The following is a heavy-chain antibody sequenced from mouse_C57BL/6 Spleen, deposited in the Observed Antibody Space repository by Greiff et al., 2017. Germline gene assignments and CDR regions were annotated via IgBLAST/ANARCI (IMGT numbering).Heavy chain of an antibody. J-gene: IGHJ1*03. D-gene: IGHD1-1*01. CDR1: GYAFSSYW. CDR2: IYPGDGDT. Sequence: QVQLQQSGAELVKPGASVKISCKASGYAFSSYWMNWVKQRPGKGLEWIGQIYPGDGDTNYNGKFKGKATLTADKSSSTAYMQLSSLTSEDSAVYFCGIYYYGSSSDWYFDVWGTGTTVTVSS. V-gene: IGHV1-80*01. CDR3: GIYYYGSSSDWYFDV.